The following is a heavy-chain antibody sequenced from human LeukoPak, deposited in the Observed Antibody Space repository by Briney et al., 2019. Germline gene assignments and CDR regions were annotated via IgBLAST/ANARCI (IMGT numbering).Heavy chain of an antibody. J-gene: IGHJ4*02. Sequence: GRSLRLSCAASGFTFDGYAMHWVRQAPGKGLEWVSGISWNSGSIGYADSVKGRFTISRDNAKNSLYLQMNSLRAEDTALYYCAKDMSYGTGFDYWGQGTLVTDSS. CDR2: ISWNSGSI. CDR1: GFTFDGYA. CDR3: AKDMSYGTGFDY. V-gene: IGHV3-9*01. D-gene: IGHD5-18*01.